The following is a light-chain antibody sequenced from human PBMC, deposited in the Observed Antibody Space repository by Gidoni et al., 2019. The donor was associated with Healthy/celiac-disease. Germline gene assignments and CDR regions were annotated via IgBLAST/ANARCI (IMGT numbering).Light chain of an antibody. V-gene: IGKV1-33*01. J-gene: IGKJ4*02. CDR1: QDISNS. Sequence: DIQMTQSPSPLSASVGDRVTITCQASQDISNSLDWYQQKPGKAPKLLIYDASNLERGVPSRFSGSGSGTDFTLTISSLQPEDFATYYCQQYDNPPLTFXRXTKVEIK. CDR3: QQYDNPPLT. CDR2: DAS.